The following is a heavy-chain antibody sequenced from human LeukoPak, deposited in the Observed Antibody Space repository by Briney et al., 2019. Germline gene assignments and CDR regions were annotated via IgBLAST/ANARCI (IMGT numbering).Heavy chain of an antibody. J-gene: IGHJ3*01. CDR3: ATDYSYGSGNDRAYDL. CDR2: ISPYSGNT. Sequence: GSVKVSCKASGYTFINYGMSWVRQAPGQGLEWMGWISPYSGNTNYAQKIQGRVTMTTDTSTSTAYMELRSLTSDDTAVYYCATDYSYGSGNDRAYDLWGQGTMVTVSS. D-gene: IGHD3-10*01. CDR1: GYTFINYG. V-gene: IGHV1-18*01.